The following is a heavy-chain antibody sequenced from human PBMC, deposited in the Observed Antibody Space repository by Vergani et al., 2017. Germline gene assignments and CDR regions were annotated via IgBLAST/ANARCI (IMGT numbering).Heavy chain of an antibody. CDR2: ISRSGFNT. D-gene: IGHD3-22*01. Sequence: VHLLESGGGLVQPGGSLRLSCAASGFPFSSYALTWVRQAPGKGLEWVSTISRSGFNTYYADSVKGRFTVSRDNSKNTLFLQMNSLRDGDTAVYYCAKDVLGDSSDLDSWGPGTLVTVSS. CDR3: AKDVLGDSSDLDS. CDR1: GFPFSSYA. J-gene: IGHJ4*02. V-gene: IGHV3-23*01.